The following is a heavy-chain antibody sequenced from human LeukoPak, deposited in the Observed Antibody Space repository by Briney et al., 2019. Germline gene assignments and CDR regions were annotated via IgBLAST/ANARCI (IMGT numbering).Heavy chain of an antibody. Sequence: ASVKVSCKASGYTFTGYYMHWVRQAPGQGLEWMGWINPNSGGTNYAQKFQGRVTMTRDTSISTGYMELSRLRSDDTAVYYCARSPYYYYYMDVWGKGTTVTVSS. CDR1: GYTFTGYY. CDR2: INPNSGGT. V-gene: IGHV1-2*02. CDR3: ARSPYYYYYMDV. J-gene: IGHJ6*03.